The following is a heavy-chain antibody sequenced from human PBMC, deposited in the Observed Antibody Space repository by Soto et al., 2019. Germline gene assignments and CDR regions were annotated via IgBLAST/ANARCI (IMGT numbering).Heavy chain of an antibody. CDR2: IYWDDDK. CDR3: AHRISGDYVRWFDP. V-gene: IGHV2-5*02. J-gene: IGHJ5*02. Sequence: QITLKESGPTLVKPTQTLTLTRTFSGFSLSTNEVGVGWIRQPPGKALEWLALIYWDDDKRYSPSLKSRLTITKDTSKNQVVLTMTNMDPVDTATYYCAHRISGDYVRWFDPWGQGTLVTVSS. CDR1: GFSLSTNEVG. D-gene: IGHD4-17*01.